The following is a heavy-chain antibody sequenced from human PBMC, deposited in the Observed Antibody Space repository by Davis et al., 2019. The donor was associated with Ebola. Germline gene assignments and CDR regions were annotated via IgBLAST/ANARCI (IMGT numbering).Heavy chain of an antibody. Sequence: GGSLRLSCAASGFTFSNYGLHWVRQAPGKGVEWVGVIWYDGSNKYYADSVKGRFTISRDNSKNTLFLQMSSLRAEDTAVYYCARGALGVTTRHFDYWGQGTLVTVSS. CDR3: ARGALGVTTRHFDY. V-gene: IGHV3-33*01. CDR2: IWYDGSNK. D-gene: IGHD4-17*01. CDR1: GFTFSNYG. J-gene: IGHJ4*02.